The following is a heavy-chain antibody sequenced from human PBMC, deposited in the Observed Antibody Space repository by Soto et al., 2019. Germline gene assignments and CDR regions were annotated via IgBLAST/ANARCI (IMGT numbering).Heavy chain of an antibody. J-gene: IGHJ4*02. CDR3: ASTYGDSFFDY. CDR2: IYHSGST. Sequence: SETLSLTCAVSGGSISSGGYSWSWIRQPPGKGLEWIGYIYHSGSTYYNPSLKSRVTISVDRSKNQFSLKLSSVTAADTAVYYCASTYGDSFFDYWGQGTLVTVSS. CDR1: GGSISSGGYS. V-gene: IGHV4-30-2*01. D-gene: IGHD4-17*01.